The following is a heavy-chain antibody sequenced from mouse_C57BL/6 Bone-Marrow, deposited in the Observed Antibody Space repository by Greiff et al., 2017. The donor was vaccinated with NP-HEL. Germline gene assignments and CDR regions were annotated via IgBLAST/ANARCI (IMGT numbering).Heavy chain of an antibody. V-gene: IGHV1-64*01. CDR2: IHPNSGST. CDR1: GYTFTSYW. Sequence: QVQLQQSGAELVKPGASVKLSCKASGYTFTSYWMHWVKQRPGQGLEWIGMIHPNSGSTNYNEKFKSKATLTVDKSSSTAYMQLSSLTSEDSAVYYCARFDGYYSFAYWGQGNSGHCLC. J-gene: IGHJ3*01. CDR3: ARFDGYYSFAY. D-gene: IGHD2-3*01.